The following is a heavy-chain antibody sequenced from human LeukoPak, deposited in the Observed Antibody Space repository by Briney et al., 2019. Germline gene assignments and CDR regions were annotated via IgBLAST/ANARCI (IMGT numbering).Heavy chain of an antibody. D-gene: IGHD2-2*02. V-gene: IGHV3-7*01. CDR2: IKQDGSEK. Sequence: GGSLRLSCAASGFTFSSYWMSWVRRAPGKGLEWVANIKQDGSEKYYVDSVKGRFTISRDNAKSSLYLQMNSLRAEDTAVYYCARDDSIVVVPAAILSSAFDIWGQGTMVTVSS. CDR1: GFTFSSYW. J-gene: IGHJ3*02. CDR3: ARDDSIVVVPAAILSSAFDI.